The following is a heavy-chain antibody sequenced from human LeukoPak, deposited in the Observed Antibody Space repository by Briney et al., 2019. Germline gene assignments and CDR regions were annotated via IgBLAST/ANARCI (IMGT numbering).Heavy chain of an antibody. CDR1: GFTFSNCE. CDR3: TILDAGIDFDY. J-gene: IGHJ4*02. Sequence: TGGSLRLSCAASGFTFSNCEMNWVRQAPGEGLEWVAHITDTGTTIYCADSVRGRFTISRDNAKNSLYLQMDSLRAEDTAVYYCTILDAGIDFDYWGRGTPVTVSS. D-gene: IGHD3-3*01. V-gene: IGHV3-48*03. CDR2: ITDTGTTI.